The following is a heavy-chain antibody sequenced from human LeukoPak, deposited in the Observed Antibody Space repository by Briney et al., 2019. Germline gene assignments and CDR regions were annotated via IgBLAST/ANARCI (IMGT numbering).Heavy chain of an antibody. CDR2: ISYDGSNK. Sequence: GMSLRLSCAASGFTFSSYAMHWVRQAPGKGLEWVAVISYDGSNKYYADSVKVRFTISRDNSKNTLYLQMNSLRAEDTAVYYCARQGSSGYVQFDYWGQGTLVTVSS. CDR1: GFTFSSYA. CDR3: ARQGSSGYVQFDY. J-gene: IGHJ4*02. V-gene: IGHV3-30*04. D-gene: IGHD5-12*01.